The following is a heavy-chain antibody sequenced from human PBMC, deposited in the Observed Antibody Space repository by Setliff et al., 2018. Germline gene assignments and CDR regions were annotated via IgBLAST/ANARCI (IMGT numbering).Heavy chain of an antibody. D-gene: IGHD3-22*01. CDR1: GGTFGGSA. V-gene: IGHV1-69*13. J-gene: IGHJ3*01. CDR3: ARDKADYYDRSGYSGASDV. CDR2: IIPMFDTG. Sequence: GASVKVSCKASGGTFGGSALSWVRQAPGQGLEWMGGIIPMFDTGIYAEKFQGRVTLSADESTSTVYMELTRLRPEDTAIYYCARDKADYYDRSGYSGASDVWGQGTMVTVSS.